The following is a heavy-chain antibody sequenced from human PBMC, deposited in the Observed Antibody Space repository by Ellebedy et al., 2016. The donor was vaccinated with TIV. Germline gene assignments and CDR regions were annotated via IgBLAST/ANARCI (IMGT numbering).Heavy chain of an antibody. Sequence: LRLSCAISGDSVSSKSAIWHWIRQSPSRGLEWLGRTYYRSKWYDDYAVSVRSRPTVKAETSKNQFSLRLNSVTPEDTAVYYCTRAGAGGAAGLFGSWGQGTLVTVSS. V-gene: IGHV6-1*01. CDR2: TYYRSKWYD. D-gene: IGHD6-13*01. J-gene: IGHJ4*02. CDR3: TRAGAGGAAGLFGS. CDR1: GDSVSSKSAI.